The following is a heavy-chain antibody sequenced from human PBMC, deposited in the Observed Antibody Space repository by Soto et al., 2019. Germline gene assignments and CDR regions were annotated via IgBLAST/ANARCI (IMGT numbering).Heavy chain of an antibody. V-gene: IGHV3-30*18. J-gene: IGHJ4*02. CDR2: ISYDGSNK. CDR3: AKDSLYSSSWYGEGPGGEIFDY. D-gene: IGHD6-13*01. CDR1: GFTFSSYG. Sequence: PGGSLRLSCAASGFTFSSYGMHWVRQAPGKGLEWVAVISYDGSNKYYADSVKGRFTISRDNSKNTLYLQMNSLRAEDTAVYYCAKDSLYSSSWYGEGPGGEIFDYWGQGTLVTVSS.